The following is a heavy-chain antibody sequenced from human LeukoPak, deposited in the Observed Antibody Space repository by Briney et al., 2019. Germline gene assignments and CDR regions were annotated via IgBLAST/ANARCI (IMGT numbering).Heavy chain of an antibody. J-gene: IGHJ6*02. D-gene: IGHD6-19*01. V-gene: IGHV3-23*01. CDR2: ISDTGGSA. CDR3: AKDLSAWPQGAYGMDV. CDR1: GITFNNYA. Sequence: GGSLRLSCAASGITFNNYAMNWVRQAPGKGLEWVSVISDTGGSAYYADSVKGRFTISRDNSRNTLYLRMNSLRAEDTAVYYCAKDLSAWPQGAYGMDVWGQGTTVTVSS.